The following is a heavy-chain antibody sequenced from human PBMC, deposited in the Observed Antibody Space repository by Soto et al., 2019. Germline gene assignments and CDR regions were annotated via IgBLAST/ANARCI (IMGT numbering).Heavy chain of an antibody. J-gene: IGHJ4*02. CDR1: GFPVSIYS. CDR2: ITSDTNTI. CDR3: ARSVEGHFDY. V-gene: IGHV3-48*02. Sequence: EVQQVESGGGLVQPGGSLRLTCVASGFPVSIYSMNWVRQAPGKGLEWSSYITSDTNTIKYADSVKGRFTISRDNAKNLVYLQMNSLRDEDTAVYFCARSVEGHFDYWGQGTVVTVS. D-gene: IGHD1-1*01.